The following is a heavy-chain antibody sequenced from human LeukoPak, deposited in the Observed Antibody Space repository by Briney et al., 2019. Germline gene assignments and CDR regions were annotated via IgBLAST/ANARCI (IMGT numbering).Heavy chain of an antibody. CDR3: SLMKIVVVRAAIYRSPLSSY. CDR1: GFTSSNAW. CDR2: LKSKTDGGAT. V-gene: IGHV3-15*01. J-gene: IGHJ4*02. Sequence: GGTLRLSSAASGFTSSNAWMSWVGQAPGKGWEWVGRLKSKTDGGATDYAARVKGRVTISTDDSKNALYRLMNSLKTEDTAVYYCSLMKIVVVRAAIYRSPLSSYWGQGTLVTVSS. D-gene: IGHD2-2*01.